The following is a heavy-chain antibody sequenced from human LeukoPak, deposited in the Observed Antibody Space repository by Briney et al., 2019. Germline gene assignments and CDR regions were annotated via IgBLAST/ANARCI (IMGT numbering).Heavy chain of an antibody. J-gene: IGHJ3*02. CDR1: GGSLSGYY. CDR3: ARVVPAAIRAFDI. Sequence: SETLSLTCAVYGGSLSGYYWSWIRQPPGKGLEWIGEINHSGSTNYNPSLKSRVTISVDTSKNQFSLKLSSVTAADTAVYYCARVVPAAIRAFDIWGQGTMVTVSS. CDR2: INHSGST. V-gene: IGHV4-34*01. D-gene: IGHD2-2*01.